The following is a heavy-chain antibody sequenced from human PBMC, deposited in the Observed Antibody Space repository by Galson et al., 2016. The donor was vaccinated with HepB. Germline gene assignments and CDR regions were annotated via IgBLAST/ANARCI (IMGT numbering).Heavy chain of an antibody. D-gene: IGHD5-18*01. J-gene: IGHJ4*02. CDR3: ARHWGGDVDTALWGVFDY. CDR2: IFLTGST. CDR1: SGSVRSSSYY. Sequence: SETLSLTCTVSSGSVRSSSYYWAWVRLPPGKGPEWIGSIFLTGSTYFNPSLSSRLTMSVDPSRNYFSLRLRSVTAADTAVYYCARHWGGDVDTALWGVFDYWGQGTLVTVSS. V-gene: IGHV4-39*01.